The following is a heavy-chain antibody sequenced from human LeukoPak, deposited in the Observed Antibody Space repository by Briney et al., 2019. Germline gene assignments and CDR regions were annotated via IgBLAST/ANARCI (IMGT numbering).Heavy chain of an antibody. V-gene: IGHV3-23*01. J-gene: IGHJ4*02. CDR2: VGSGGST. D-gene: IGHD1-26*01. Sequence: GGSLRLSCAASRFSFSLYNMNWVRQAPGKGLEWVSAVGSGGSTYYTDSVKGRFTISRDNSKNTLYLQMSNLRAEDTAVYYCAKTRGAIRGAFDYWGQGTLVTVSS. CDR1: RFSFSLYN. CDR3: AKTRGAIRGAFDY.